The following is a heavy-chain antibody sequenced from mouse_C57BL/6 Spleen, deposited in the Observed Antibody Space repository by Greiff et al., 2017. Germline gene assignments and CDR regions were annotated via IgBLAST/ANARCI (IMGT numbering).Heavy chain of an antibody. CDR1: GYTFTSYW. J-gene: IGHJ4*01. D-gene: IGHD1-1*01. Sequence: VQLQQPGAELVMPGASVKLSCKASGYTFTSYWMHWVKQRPGQGLEWIGEIDPSDSSTNYNQKFKGKATLTVDKSSSTAYMQLSILTSEDSAVYYCARFTTVDYAMDYWGQGTSVTVSS. V-gene: IGHV1-69*01. CDR3: ARFTTVDYAMDY. CDR2: IDPSDSST.